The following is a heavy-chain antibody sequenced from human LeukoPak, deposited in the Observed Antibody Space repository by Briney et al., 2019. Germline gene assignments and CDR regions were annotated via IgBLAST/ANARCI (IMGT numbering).Heavy chain of an antibody. CDR3: ARGWNYDFWSGYTNWFDP. V-gene: IGHV4-34*01. D-gene: IGHD3-3*01. CDR2: INHSGST. CDR1: GGSFSGYY. Sequence: SETLSLTCAVYGGSFSGYYWSWIRQPPGKGLEWIGEINHSGSTNYNPSLKSRVTISVDTSKNQFSLKLSSVTAADTAVYYCARGWNYDFWSGYTNWFDPWGQGTLVTVSS. J-gene: IGHJ5*02.